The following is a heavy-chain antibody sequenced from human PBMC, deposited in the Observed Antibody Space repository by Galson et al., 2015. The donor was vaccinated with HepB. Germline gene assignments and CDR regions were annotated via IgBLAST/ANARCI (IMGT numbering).Heavy chain of an antibody. CDR2: IYYSGST. CDR3: ASGSSDYGDYELDY. D-gene: IGHD4-17*01. J-gene: IGHJ4*02. Sequence: ETLSLTCTVSGGSISSYYWSWIRQPPGEGLEWIGYIYYSGSTNYNPSLKSRVTISVDTSKNQFSLKLCSVTAADTAVYYCASGSSDYGDYELDYWGQGTLVTVSS. V-gene: IGHV4-59*01. CDR1: GGSISSYY.